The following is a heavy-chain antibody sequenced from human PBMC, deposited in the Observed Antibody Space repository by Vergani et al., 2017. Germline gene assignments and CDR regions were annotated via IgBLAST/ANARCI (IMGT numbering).Heavy chain of an antibody. Sequence: QVTLKESGPALVKPTQTLTLTCTFSGFSLSTSGMRVSWIRQPPGKALEWLARIDWDDDKFYSTSLKTRLTISKDTSKNQVVLTMTNMDPVDTATYYCARSSMVRGVSLVFDYWGQGTLVTVSS. CDR3: ARSSMVRGVSLVFDY. CDR2: IDWDDDK. V-gene: IGHV2-70*04. J-gene: IGHJ4*02. CDR1: GFSLSTSGMR. D-gene: IGHD3-10*01.